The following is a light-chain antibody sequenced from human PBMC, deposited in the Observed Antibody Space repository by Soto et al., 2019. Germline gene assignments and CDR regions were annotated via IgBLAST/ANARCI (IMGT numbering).Light chain of an antibody. CDR2: GAS. Sequence: EIVLTQSPGTLSLSPGERATLSCRASQSVSSSYLAWYQQKPGQAPRLLIYGASSRATGIPDRFSGSGSRTDFTLTISRLEPEDFAVYYCQQYGSSPPWTFGQGTNVDIK. CDR3: QQYGSSPPWT. J-gene: IGKJ1*01. V-gene: IGKV3-20*01. CDR1: QSVSSSY.